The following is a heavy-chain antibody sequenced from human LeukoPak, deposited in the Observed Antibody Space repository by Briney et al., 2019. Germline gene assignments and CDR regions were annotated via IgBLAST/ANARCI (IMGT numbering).Heavy chain of an antibody. D-gene: IGHD2-8*02. CDR2: INQDGSSI. J-gene: IGHJ6*03. V-gene: IGHV3-7*01. CDR1: GFTFSQYV. Sequence: GGSLRLACAASGFTFSQYVMFWVRQAPGKGLEWVANINQDGSSIYYEDSVKGRFTISRDNAEKSVFLQMNTLGAEDTAVYFCARLVPVNKDHYMDVGGKGTTVTIAS. CDR3: ARLVPVNKDHYMDV.